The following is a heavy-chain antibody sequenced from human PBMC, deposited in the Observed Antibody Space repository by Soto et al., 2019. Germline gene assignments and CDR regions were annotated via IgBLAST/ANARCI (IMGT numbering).Heavy chain of an antibody. CDR2: INPSGGST. CDR1: GYTFTSYY. D-gene: IGHD2-2*01. CDR3: ARGPPTLGYGSSTSSQDVFDI. J-gene: IGHJ3*02. Sequence: ASVKVSCKASGYTFTSYYMHWVRQAPGQGLEWMGIINPSGGSTSYAQKFQGRVTMTRDTSTSTVYMELSSLRSEDTAVYYCARGPPTLGYGSSTSSQDVFDIWGKGKRATVS. V-gene: IGHV1-46*03.